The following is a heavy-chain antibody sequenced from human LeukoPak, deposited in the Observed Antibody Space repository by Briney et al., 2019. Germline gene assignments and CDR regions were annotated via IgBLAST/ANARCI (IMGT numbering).Heavy chain of an antibody. V-gene: IGHV1-18*01. CDR2: ISAYNGNT. J-gene: IGHJ4*02. Sequence: ASVKVSCKASGYTFTSYGISWVRQAPGQGLEWMGWISAYNGNTNYAQKLQGRVTMTTATSTSTAYMELRSLRSDDTAVYYCARDRVTYDYVWGSYRFGYFDYWGQGTLVTVSS. D-gene: IGHD3-16*02. CDR1: GYTFTSYG. CDR3: ARDRVTYDYVWGSYRFGYFDY.